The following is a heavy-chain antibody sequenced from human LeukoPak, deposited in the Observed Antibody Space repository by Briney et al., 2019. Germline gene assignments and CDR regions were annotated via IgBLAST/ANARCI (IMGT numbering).Heavy chain of an antibody. CDR3: ARTDRFTMIAVVSPRGGSFDY. V-gene: IGHV4-39*07. Sequence: SETLSLTCTVSGGSISSSSYYWGWIRQPPGKGLEWIGNIYYGGTTYHNPSLKSRVTISVDTSRNQFSLKLTSVTAADTAVYYCARTDRFTMIAVVSPRGGSFDYWGQGTLVTVSS. J-gene: IGHJ4*02. D-gene: IGHD3-22*01. CDR2: IYYGGTT. CDR1: GGSISSSSYY.